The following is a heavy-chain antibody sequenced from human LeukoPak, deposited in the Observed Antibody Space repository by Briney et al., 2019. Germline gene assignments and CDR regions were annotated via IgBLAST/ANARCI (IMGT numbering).Heavy chain of an antibody. CDR2: INSSSSYI. J-gene: IGHJ6*03. Sequence: GGSLRLSCAASGFTFSNYNMNWVRQAPGKGLEWVSSINSSSSYIYYADSVKGRFTISRDNAKNSLYLQMNSLRAEDTAVYYCARVVPPYGSGSRYYYMDVWGKGTTVTVPS. D-gene: IGHD3-10*01. CDR1: GFTFSNYN. V-gene: IGHV3-21*01. CDR3: ARVVPPYGSGSRYYYMDV.